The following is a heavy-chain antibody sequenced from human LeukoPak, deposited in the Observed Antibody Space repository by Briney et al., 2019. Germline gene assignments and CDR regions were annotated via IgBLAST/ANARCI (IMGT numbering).Heavy chain of an antibody. J-gene: IGHJ4*02. CDR2: IHPSGML. Sequence: MASETLSLTCTVSGASFNSDDQYWNWIRQSPGKGLEWIGSIHPSGMLYNNPSLESRVTMSRDTSKNQFSLNLNSVTAADTAVYFCSRGLDSRKLGYWGQGTLVTVSS. CDR3: SRGLDSRKLGY. CDR1: GASFNSDDQY. D-gene: IGHD3-22*01. V-gene: IGHV4-31*03.